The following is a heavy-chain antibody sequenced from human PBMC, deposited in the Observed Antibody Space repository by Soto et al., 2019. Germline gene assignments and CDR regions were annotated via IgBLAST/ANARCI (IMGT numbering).Heavy chain of an antibody. J-gene: IGHJ5*02. CDR3: AIPRVEQLAGGFDP. V-gene: IGHV3-23*01. D-gene: IGHD6-6*01. CDR2: ISGSGGST. Sequence: EVQLLESGGGLVQPGGSLRLSCAASGFTFSSYAMSWVRQAPGKGLEWVSAISGSGGSTYYADSVKGRFTISRDNSKNTLYLQMNSRRAEDTAVYYCAIPRVEQLAGGFDPWGQGTLVTVSS. CDR1: GFTFSSYA.